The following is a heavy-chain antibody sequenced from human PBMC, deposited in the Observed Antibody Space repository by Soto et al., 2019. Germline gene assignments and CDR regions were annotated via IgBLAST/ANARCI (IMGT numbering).Heavy chain of an antibody. J-gene: IGHJ4*02. V-gene: IGHV1-46*01. CDR2: INPSGGST. Sequence: ASVKVSCKASGYTFTTYYMHWVRQAPGQGLEWMGIINPSGGSTRYAQKFQGRVTMTRDTSTSTVYMELSSLKSEDTAVYYCARGLIYDSSGYYFDYWGQGSLVTVSS. CDR1: GYTFTTYY. CDR3: ARGLIYDSSGYYFDY. D-gene: IGHD3-22*01.